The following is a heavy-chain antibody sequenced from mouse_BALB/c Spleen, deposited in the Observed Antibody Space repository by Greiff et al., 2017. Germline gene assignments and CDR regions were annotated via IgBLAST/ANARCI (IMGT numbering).Heavy chain of an antibody. D-gene: IGHD2-10*02. CDR3: ARHPLYGNYDAMDY. J-gene: IGHJ4*01. CDR1: GFTFSSYG. CDR2: ISSGGSYT. V-gene: IGHV5-6*01. Sequence: EVQVVESGGDLVKPGGSLKLSCAASGFTFSSYGMSWVRQTPDKRLEWVATISSGGSYTYYPDSVKGRFTISRDNAKNTLYLQMSSLKSEDTAMYYCARHPLYGNYDAMDYWGQGTSVTVSS.